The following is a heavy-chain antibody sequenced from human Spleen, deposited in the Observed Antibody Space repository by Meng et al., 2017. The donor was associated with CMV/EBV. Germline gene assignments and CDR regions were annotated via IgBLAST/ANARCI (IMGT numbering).Heavy chain of an antibody. V-gene: IGHV3-23*01. CDR3: ARDEDYHFWSGFPDTFDV. Sequence: GESLKISCAASGFTFSSIAISWVRQAPGRGLEWVSSVSGSGGSTFYADSVKGRFTISRDNSKNTVFLQMNSLRVEDTAVYYCARDEDYHFWSGFPDTFDVWGQGTMVTVSS. CDR1: GFTFSSIA. J-gene: IGHJ3*01. D-gene: IGHD3-3*01. CDR2: VSGSGGST.